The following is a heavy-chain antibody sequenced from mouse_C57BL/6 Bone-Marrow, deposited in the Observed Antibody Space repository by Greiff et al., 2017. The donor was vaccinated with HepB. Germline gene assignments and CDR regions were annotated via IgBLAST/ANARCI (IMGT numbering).Heavy chain of an antibody. V-gene: IGHV5-17*01. CDR3: ARRQLRLQFAY. Sequence: DVKLVESGGGLVKPGGSLKLSCAASGFTFSDYGMHWVRQAPEKGLEWVAYISSGSSTIYYADTVKGRFTFSRDNAKNTLFLQMTSLRSEDTAMYYCARRQLRLQFAYGGQGTLVTVSA. D-gene: IGHD3-2*02. J-gene: IGHJ3*01. CDR2: ISSGSSTI. CDR1: GFTFSDYG.